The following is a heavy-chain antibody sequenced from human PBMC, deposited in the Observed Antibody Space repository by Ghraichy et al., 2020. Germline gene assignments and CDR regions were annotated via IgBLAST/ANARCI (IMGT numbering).Heavy chain of an antibody. V-gene: IGHV3-48*01. Sequence: GSLRLSCEDSGFTFSTYSMNWVRQAPGKGLEWIAYINSGSTTIFYADSVKGRFTISRDNAKKSLFLQMNSLTVEDTAVFYCARGGNFFDYWGQGTLVTVSS. CDR3: ARGGNFFDY. CDR2: INSGSTTI. CDR1: GFTFSTYS. J-gene: IGHJ4*02. D-gene: IGHD3-10*01.